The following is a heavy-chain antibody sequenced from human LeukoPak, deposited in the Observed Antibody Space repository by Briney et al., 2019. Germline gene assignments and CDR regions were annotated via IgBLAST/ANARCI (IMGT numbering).Heavy chain of an antibody. CDR1: GGSISSSSYY. J-gene: IGHJ5*02. V-gene: IGHV4-39*07. Sequence: SGTLSLTCTVSGGSISSSSYYWGWIRQPPGKGLECSGSIYYSGSTYYNPSLKSRVTISVDTSKNQFSLKLSSVTAADTAVYYCARLGGGIAAAGTANWFDPWGQGTLVTVSS. CDR3: ARLGGGIAAAGTANWFDP. D-gene: IGHD6-13*01. CDR2: IYYSGST.